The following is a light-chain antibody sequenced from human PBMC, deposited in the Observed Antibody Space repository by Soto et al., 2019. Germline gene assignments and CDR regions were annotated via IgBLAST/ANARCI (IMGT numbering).Light chain of an antibody. CDR3: CSYEGFNRYL. Sequence: QSVLTQPPSASGSPGQSVTISCTGTPSDVGGYISVSWYQQRPGKAPKLMIYEVNKRPSGVPDRFSGSKSGSTAFLTVSGLQADDEAEYYCCSYEGFNRYLFGTGTKVTVL. V-gene: IGLV2-8*01. CDR1: PSDVGGYIS. CDR2: EVN. J-gene: IGLJ1*01.